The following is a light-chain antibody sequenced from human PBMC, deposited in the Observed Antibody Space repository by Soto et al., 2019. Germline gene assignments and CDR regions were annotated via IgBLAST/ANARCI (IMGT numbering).Light chain of an antibody. CDR2: GAS. V-gene: IGKV3-15*01. CDR3: QQYNNWPRT. Sequence: EIVMTQSPATLSVSPGERATLSCRASQTISDNLAWYQHKPGQAPRLLIYGASTRATGIPARFRGSGSRTEFTLTISSLQSEDSAVYYCQQYNNWPRTFGQGTKLEIK. CDR1: QTISDN. J-gene: IGKJ2*01.